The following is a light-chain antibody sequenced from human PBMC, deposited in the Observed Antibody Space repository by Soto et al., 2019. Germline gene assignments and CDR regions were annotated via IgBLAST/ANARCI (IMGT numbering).Light chain of an antibody. V-gene: IGKV1-39*01. CDR1: QSISHY. Sequence: DIQVTQSPSSLSASVGDRVTITCRASQSISHYLHWYQQRPGKAPNLLIYAASSLQRGVPPRFSGSGSGTDFTLTISNLQPEDFATYFCQQSYSAPLTFGGGTRVEI. J-gene: IGKJ4*01. CDR2: AAS. CDR3: QQSYSAPLT.